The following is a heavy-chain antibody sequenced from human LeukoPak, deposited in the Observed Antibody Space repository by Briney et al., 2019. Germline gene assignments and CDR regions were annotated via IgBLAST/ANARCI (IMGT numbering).Heavy chain of an antibody. V-gene: IGHV3-23*01. CDR2: ISGSGGST. Sequence: GGSLRLSCAASGFTFSNYAMSWVRQAPGKGLEWVSGISGSGGSTYYADSVKGRFTISRDNSKNTLYVQMNSLGAEDTAVYYCARDRWFDPWGQGTLVTVSS. CDR1: GFTFSNYA. J-gene: IGHJ5*02. CDR3: ARDRWFDP.